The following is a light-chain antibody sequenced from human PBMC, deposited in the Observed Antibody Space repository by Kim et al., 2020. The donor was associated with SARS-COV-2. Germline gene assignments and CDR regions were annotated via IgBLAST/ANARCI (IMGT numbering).Light chain of an antibody. CDR3: QPWGTGIVL. CDR2: LNSDGSH. V-gene: IGLV4-69*01. J-gene: IGLJ2*01. CDR1: SGHSSYD. Sequence: AAVKLTCTLSSGHSSYDIAWHQQQPEKGPRYLMKLNSDGSHSKGDGIPDRFSGSSSGAERYLTISSLQSEDEADYYCQPWGTGIVLFGGGTQLTVL.